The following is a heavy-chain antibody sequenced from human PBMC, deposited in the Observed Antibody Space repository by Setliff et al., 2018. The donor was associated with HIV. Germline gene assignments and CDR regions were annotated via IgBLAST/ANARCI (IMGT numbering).Heavy chain of an antibody. D-gene: IGHD2-21*02. J-gene: IGHJ4*02. Sequence: PSETLSLTCTVSGDSISSDDQYWSWIRQTPGKGREWMGYIFNTGSTYYNPSLNSRVTISVDTSKNQFFLKLTSVTAADTAVYYCAREFNYFGDYFSGQGTLVTVSS. CDR1: GDSISSDDQY. V-gene: IGHV4-30-4*08. CDR3: AREFNYFGDYF. CDR2: IFNTGST.